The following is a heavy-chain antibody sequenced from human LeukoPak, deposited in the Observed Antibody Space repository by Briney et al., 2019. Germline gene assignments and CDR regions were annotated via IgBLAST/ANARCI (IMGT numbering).Heavy chain of an antibody. Sequence: ASVKVSCKASGYTFTNYYIHWVRQAPGQGLEWMGITDPIGGSTNYAQKFQGRVTMTRDTSTSTVYMELSSLKASDTAMYYCARQGGYYDSSGYFNDYWGQGTLVTVSS. J-gene: IGHJ4*02. V-gene: IGHV1-46*01. D-gene: IGHD3-22*01. CDR3: ARQGGYYDSSGYFNDY. CDR2: TDPIGGST. CDR1: GYTFTNYY.